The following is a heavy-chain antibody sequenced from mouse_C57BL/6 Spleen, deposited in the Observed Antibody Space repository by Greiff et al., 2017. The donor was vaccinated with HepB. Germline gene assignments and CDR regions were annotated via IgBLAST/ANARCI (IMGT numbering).Heavy chain of an antibody. CDR3: AREGSSGYVAY. V-gene: IGHV5-16*01. Sequence: EVNVVESEGGLVQPGSSMKLSCTASGFTFSDYYMAWVRQVPEKGLEWVANINYDGSSTYYLDSLKSRFIISRDNAKNILYLQMSSLKSEDTATYYCAREGSSGYVAYWGQGTLVTVSA. CDR2: INYDGSST. CDR1: GFTFSDYY. D-gene: IGHD3-2*02. J-gene: IGHJ3*01.